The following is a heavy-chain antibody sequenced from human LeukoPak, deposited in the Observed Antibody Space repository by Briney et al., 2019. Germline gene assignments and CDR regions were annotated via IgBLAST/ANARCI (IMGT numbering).Heavy chain of an antibody. CDR1: GGSISSGGHY. Sequence: SQTLSLTCTVSGGSISSGGHYWSWIRQHPGKGLEWIGYIYYSGSTYYNPSLKSRVTISVDTSKNQFSLKLSSVTAADTAVYYCASPNCSGGSCYVDYWGQGTLVTVSS. J-gene: IGHJ4*02. CDR3: ASPNCSGGSCYVDY. CDR2: IYYSGST. V-gene: IGHV4-31*03. D-gene: IGHD2-15*01.